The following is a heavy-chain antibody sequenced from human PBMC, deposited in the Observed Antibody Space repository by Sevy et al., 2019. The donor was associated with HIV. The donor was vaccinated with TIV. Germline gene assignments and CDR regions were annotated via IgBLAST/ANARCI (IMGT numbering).Heavy chain of an antibody. Sequence: ASVKVSCKASGYTFTGYYMHWVRQAPGQGLEWMGWINPNSGGTNYAQKFQGRVTMTRDTSISTAYMELSRLRSDDTAVYYCARGLEPIRGQQLLFQSNNKVDYWGQGTLVTVSS. CDR1: GYTFTGYY. V-gene: IGHV1-2*02. CDR2: INPNSGGT. CDR3: ARGLEPIRGQQLLFQSNNKVDY. J-gene: IGHJ4*02. D-gene: IGHD6-13*01.